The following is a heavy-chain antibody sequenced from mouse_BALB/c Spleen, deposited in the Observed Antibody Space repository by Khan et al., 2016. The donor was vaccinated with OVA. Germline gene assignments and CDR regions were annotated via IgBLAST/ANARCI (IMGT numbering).Heavy chain of an antibody. Sequence: QMQLEESGAELAKPGASVKMSCKASGYTFTSYWIHWVKQRPGQGLEWIGYINPSTGYSEYNQKFKDKATLTTDKSSSTAYMQLSSLTSDDSAVYYWANHGSTSAWFSYWGQGTLVTVSA. CDR2: INPSTGYS. V-gene: IGHV1-7*01. CDR1: GYTFTSYW. J-gene: IGHJ3*01. D-gene: IGHD1-1*01. CDR3: ANHGSTSAWFSY.